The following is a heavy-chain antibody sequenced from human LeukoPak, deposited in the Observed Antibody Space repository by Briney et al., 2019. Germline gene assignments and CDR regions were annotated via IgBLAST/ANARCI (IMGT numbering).Heavy chain of an antibody. V-gene: IGHV3-64*01. Sequence: GGSLRLSCAASGFTFSSYAMHWVRQAPGKGLEYVSAISSNGGSTYYANSVKGRFTISRDNSKNTLYLQMGSLRAEDMAVYYCAREGWDASSSWHSEPTPYFDYWGQGTLVTVSS. D-gene: IGHD6-13*01. CDR1: GFTFSSYA. CDR2: ISSNGGST. CDR3: AREGWDASSSWHSEPTPYFDY. J-gene: IGHJ4*02.